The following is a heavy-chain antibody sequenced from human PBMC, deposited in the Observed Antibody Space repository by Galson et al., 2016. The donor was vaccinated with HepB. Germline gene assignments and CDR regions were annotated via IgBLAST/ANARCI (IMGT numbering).Heavy chain of an antibody. D-gene: IGHD4-11*01. J-gene: IGHJ5*02. CDR2: ISGDGSST. Sequence: SLRLSCAASGFTFTNYWMHWVRQAPGKGLVWVSHISGDGSSTHYGDSVKGRFTVSRDNSKNTLYLQMNSLRAEDTAVYYCVRDKVTPGTNWFDPWGQGTLVTVSS. V-gene: IGHV3-74*01. CDR3: VRDKVTPGTNWFDP. CDR1: GFTFTNYW.